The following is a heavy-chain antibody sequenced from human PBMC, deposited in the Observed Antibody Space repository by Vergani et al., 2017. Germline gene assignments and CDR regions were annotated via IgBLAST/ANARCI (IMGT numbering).Heavy chain of an antibody. D-gene: IGHD4-23*01. V-gene: IGHV4-31*03. J-gene: IGHJ4*02. CDR2: NYYSGST. CDR3: GRAPITFYGGNLPIDY. CDR1: GGSISSGGYY. Sequence: QVQLQESGPGLVKPSQTLSLTCTVSGGSISSGGYYWSWIRQHPGKGLEWIGYNYYSGSTYSNPSLKSRVTISVDTSKNQFSLKLSSVTAADTAVYYCGRAPITFYGGNLPIDYWGQGTLVTVSS.